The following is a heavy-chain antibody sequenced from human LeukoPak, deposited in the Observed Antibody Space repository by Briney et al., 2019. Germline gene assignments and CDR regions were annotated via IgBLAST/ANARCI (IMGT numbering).Heavy chain of an antibody. Sequence: PGGSLRLSCAPSGFTFSRYSMNWVRQAPGKGLEWVSSISSSSSYIYYADSVKGRFTISRDNAKNSLYLQMNSLRAEDTAVYYCARQYTYYYGSGSSIGDYYYYGMDVWGQGTTVTVSS. CDR3: ARQYTYYYGSGSSIGDYYYYGMDV. CDR2: ISSSSSYI. CDR1: GFTFSRYS. V-gene: IGHV3-21*01. J-gene: IGHJ6*02. D-gene: IGHD3-10*01.